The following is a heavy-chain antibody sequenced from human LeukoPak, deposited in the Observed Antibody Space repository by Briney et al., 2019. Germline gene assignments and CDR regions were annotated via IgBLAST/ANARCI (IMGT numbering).Heavy chain of an antibody. CDR2: IYYSGST. D-gene: IGHD2-2*01. J-gene: IGHJ5*01. Sequence: PSETLSLTCTVSGGSVSSGSYYWSWIRQPPGKGLEWIGYIYYSGSTNYNPSLKSRVTISVDTSKNQFSLKLSSVTAADTAVYYCARVCFIRDIVVVPAAIWFDSWGQGTLVTVSS. CDR3: ARVCFIRDIVVVPAAIWFDS. V-gene: IGHV4-61*01. CDR1: GGSVSSGSYY.